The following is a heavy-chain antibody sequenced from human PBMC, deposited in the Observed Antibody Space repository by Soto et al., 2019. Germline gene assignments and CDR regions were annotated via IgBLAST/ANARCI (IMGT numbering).Heavy chain of an antibody. CDR3: ARHASRSWLEKFDF. Sequence: SETLSLTCSVSGGSISSGTYYWGWIRQPPGKGLEWIATIDYSGNANYNPPLRSRVTISVDTSKNQFSLKLTSVTAADTAVYYCARHASRSWLEKFDFWGQGTLVTVSS. CDR2: IDYSGNA. CDR1: GGSISSGTYY. V-gene: IGHV4-39*01. D-gene: IGHD6-19*01. J-gene: IGHJ4*02.